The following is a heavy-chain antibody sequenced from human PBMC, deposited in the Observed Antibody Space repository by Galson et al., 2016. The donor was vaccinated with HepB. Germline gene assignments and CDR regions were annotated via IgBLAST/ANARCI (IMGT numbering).Heavy chain of an antibody. CDR3: ARDARVLRSLEWSTRDNGMDV. Sequence: TLSLTCTVSGGSISNGDYYWSWIRQPPGKGLEWIGHIYYSGSTYSNPSLKRRVTISVDMSKNQFSLKLNSVTAADTAVYYCARDARVLRSLEWSTRDNGMDVWGQGTTVTVSS. CDR2: IYYSGST. J-gene: IGHJ6*02. V-gene: IGHV4-30-4*01. D-gene: IGHD3-3*01. CDR1: GGSISNGDYY.